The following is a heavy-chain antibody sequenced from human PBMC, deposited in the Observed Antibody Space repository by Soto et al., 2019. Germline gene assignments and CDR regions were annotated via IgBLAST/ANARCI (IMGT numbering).Heavy chain of an antibody. V-gene: IGHV4-59*08. CDR1: GGSISSYY. J-gene: IGHJ4*02. Sequence: SETLSLTCTVSGGSISSYYRSWIRQPPGKGLEWIGYIHYSGSTNYNPSLKSRVTISVDTSKNQFSLKLSSVTAADTAVYYCAGALWDNPGFDYWGQGTLVTVSS. D-gene: IGHD3-10*01. CDR3: AGALWDNPGFDY. CDR2: IHYSGST.